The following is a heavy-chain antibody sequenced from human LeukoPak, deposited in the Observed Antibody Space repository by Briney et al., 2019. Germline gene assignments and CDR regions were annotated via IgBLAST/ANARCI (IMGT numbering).Heavy chain of an antibody. CDR2: INWNSGTI. D-gene: IGHD1-26*01. V-gene: IGHV3-20*04. J-gene: IGHJ4*02. CDR3: AKVDLGPSGSYFDY. Sequence: GGSLRLSCSASGFSLDDYGLIWVRQVPGMGLEWVSGINWNSGTIGYADSVKGRFTISRDNAKNSLYLQMNSLRAEDTALYYCAKVDLGPSGSYFDYWGQGTLVTVSS. CDR1: GFSLDDYG.